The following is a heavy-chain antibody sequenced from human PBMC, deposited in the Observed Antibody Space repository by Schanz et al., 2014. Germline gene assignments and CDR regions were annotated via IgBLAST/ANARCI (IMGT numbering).Heavy chain of an antibody. V-gene: IGHV3-15*01. CDR2: IKSKTDGGTR. CDR3: TADLWFGAVWGVW. CDR1: GFAFSSYG. Sequence: EVQLAESGGGLVQPGGSLRLSCLASGFAFSSYGMNWLRQAPGKGLEWVGRIKSKTDGGTRDYAAPVKGRFTISTDDSKTTVYLQMNSLQTEDTPVYYCTADLWFGAVWGVWWGQGTLVTVSS. J-gene: IGHJ4*02. D-gene: IGHD3-10*01.